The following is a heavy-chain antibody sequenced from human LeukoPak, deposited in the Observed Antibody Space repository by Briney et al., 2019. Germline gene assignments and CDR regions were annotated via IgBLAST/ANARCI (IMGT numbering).Heavy chain of an antibody. Sequence: GGSLRLSCAASGFTFSDYYMSWIRQAPGKGLEWVSYISSSGSTIYYADSVKGRFTISRDNAKNSLYLQMNSLRAEDTAVYYCARVPYHSLRFLEWGYFDYWGQGTLVTVSS. CDR2: ISSSGSTI. CDR1: GFTFSDYY. CDR3: ARVPYHSLRFLEWGYFDY. V-gene: IGHV3-11*04. J-gene: IGHJ4*02. D-gene: IGHD3-3*01.